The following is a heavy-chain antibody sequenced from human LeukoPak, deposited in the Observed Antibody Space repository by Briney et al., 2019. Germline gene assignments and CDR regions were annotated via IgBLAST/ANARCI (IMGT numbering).Heavy chain of an antibody. CDR1: SGSISSYY. J-gene: IGHJ6*03. V-gene: IGHV4-59*08. CDR2: IYYSGTT. D-gene: IGHD4-17*01. CDR3: ARHGWVPPLTVTTSAANYYYYMDV. Sequence: KSSETLSLTCTVSSGSISSYYWSWIRQTPGKELEWIGYIYYSGTTNYNPSLKSRVTISVDTSKNQFSLKLSSVTAADTAVYYCARHGWVPPLTVTTSAANYYYYMDVWGKGTTVTISS.